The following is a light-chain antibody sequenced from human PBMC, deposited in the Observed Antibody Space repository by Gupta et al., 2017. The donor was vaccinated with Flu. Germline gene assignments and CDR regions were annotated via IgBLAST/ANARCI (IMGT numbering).Light chain of an antibody. CDR2: GAS. CDR3: QQYGSSSGT. V-gene: IGKV3-20*01. Sequence: EIVLTQSPGTLSLSPGESATLSCRASQSVSSNFLAWYQQKPGQAPRLLIYGASSRATGIPDWFSGSGSGTDFTLTISRLEPEDFAVYYCQQYGSSSGTFGQGTKVGIK. J-gene: IGKJ1*01. CDR1: QSVSSNF.